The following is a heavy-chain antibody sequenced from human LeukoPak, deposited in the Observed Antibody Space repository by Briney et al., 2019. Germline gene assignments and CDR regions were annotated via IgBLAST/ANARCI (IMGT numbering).Heavy chain of an antibody. D-gene: IGHD6-6*01. CDR2: ISAYNGNT. J-gene: IGHJ4*02. V-gene: IGHV1-18*01. Sequence: ASAKVSCKASGYTFTSYGISWVRQAPGQGLEWMGWISAYNGNTNYAQKLQGRVTMTTDTSTSTAYMELRSLRSDDTAVYYCARMPKYSSSSGGNYWGQGTLVTVSS. CDR3: ARMPKYSSSSGGNY. CDR1: GYTFTSYG.